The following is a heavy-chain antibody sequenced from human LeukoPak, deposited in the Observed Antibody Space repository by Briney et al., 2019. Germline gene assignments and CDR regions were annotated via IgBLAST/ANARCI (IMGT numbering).Heavy chain of an antibody. J-gene: IGHJ3*02. Sequence: ASVKVSCKASGYTFTSYGISWVRQATGQGLEWMGWMNPNSGNTGYAQKFQGRVTITRNTSISTAYMELSSLRSEDTAVYYCARAFGFQGDAFDIWGQGTMVTVSS. CDR2: MNPNSGNT. CDR3: ARAFGFQGDAFDI. V-gene: IGHV1-8*03. CDR1: GYTFTSYG. D-gene: IGHD3-10*01.